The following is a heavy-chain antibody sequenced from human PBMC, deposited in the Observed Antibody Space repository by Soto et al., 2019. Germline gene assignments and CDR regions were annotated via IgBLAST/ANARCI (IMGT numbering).Heavy chain of an antibody. D-gene: IGHD1-1*01. CDR1: GASFSSYY. Sequence: SETLSLTCAVSGASFSSYYWVWIRQPPGKGLEWIGTITYSGSAVYNPSLKSRITASADRSKSQLSLRLGSVTAADTAVYYCASQEVGTTLSYWGQGTLVTVSS. J-gene: IGHJ4*02. CDR2: ITYSGSA. CDR3: ASQEVGTTLSY. V-gene: IGHV4-39*01.